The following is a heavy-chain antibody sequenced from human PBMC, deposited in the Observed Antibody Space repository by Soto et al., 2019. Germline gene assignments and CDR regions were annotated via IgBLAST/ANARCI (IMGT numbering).Heavy chain of an antibody. CDR1: GFPFTSYG. D-gene: IGHD2-2*01. CDR2: ISYDGSDK. Sequence: QVQLVESGGGVVQPGRSLRLSCAASGFPFTSYGMHWVREGPDKGLEWVAIISYDGSDKYYADSVKGRFTISRDNCKNTLYLQMNRLRPEDTALYYCVWGQYHVDYRGQGNLVIVSS. J-gene: IGHJ4*02. CDR3: VWGQYHVDY. V-gene: IGHV3-30*03.